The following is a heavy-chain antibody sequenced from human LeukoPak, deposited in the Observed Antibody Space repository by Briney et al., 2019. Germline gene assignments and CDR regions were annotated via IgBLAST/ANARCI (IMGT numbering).Heavy chain of an antibody. CDR1: GFILTKYW. D-gene: IGHD6-13*01. J-gene: IGHJ4*02. Sequence: PGGSLRLSCAASGFILTKYWMSWVRQAPGKGLEWVANIKEDGGEKYYVDSVKGRFTIPRDNAKNSLYLQMNSLRVEDTAVYYCARDKFSSSRGISPFDYWGQGTLVTVSS. CDR2: IKEDGGEK. CDR3: ARDKFSSSRGISPFDY. V-gene: IGHV3-7*01.